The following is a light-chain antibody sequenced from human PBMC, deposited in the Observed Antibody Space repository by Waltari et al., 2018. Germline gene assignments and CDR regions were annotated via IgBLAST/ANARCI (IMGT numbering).Light chain of an antibody. CDR2: NNS. J-gene: IGLJ3*02. Sequence: SVLTQPPSASGTPGQRVTISCSGTSSNIGRNSVNWYQQVPGTAPKLLIYNNSQRPSGVPDRFSGSKSRTSASLDISGLQSEDEADYYCAAWDDSLNGVFGGGTKLTVL. CDR3: AAWDDSLNGV. V-gene: IGLV1-44*01. CDR1: SSNIGRNS.